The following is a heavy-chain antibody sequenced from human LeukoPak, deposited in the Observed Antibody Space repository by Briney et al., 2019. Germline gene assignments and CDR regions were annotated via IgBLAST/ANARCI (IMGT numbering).Heavy chain of an antibody. V-gene: IGHV4-4*07. D-gene: IGHD3-10*01. CDR2: IYTSGNT. Sequence: SETLSLTCTVSGGSFSTYYWSWIRQPAGKGLEWIGRIYTSGNTHYNPSLKSRVTMSVDTSQNQFSLNLSSVTAADTAVYYCARFITIPGVAFDIWGQGTMDTVSS. CDR1: GGSFSTYY. CDR3: ARFITIPGVAFDI. J-gene: IGHJ3*02.